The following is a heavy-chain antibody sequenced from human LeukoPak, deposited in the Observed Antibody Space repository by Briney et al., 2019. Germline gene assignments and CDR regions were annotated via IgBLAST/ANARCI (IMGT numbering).Heavy chain of an antibody. Sequence: GGSLRLSCAASGFTVSSNYMSWVRQAPGKGLEWVSVIYSGGSTYYADSVNGRFTISRDNSRNTLYLQMNSLRAEDTAVYYCASRYCSGGSCFDYWGQGTLVTVSS. CDR1: GFTVSSNY. CDR3: ASRYCSGGSCFDY. V-gene: IGHV3-66*02. D-gene: IGHD2-15*01. J-gene: IGHJ4*02. CDR2: IYSGGST.